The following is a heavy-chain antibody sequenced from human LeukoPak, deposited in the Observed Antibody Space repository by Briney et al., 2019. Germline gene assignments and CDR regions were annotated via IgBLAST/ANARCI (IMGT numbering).Heavy chain of an antibody. CDR3: ARRGYSYGPDNYFDY. CDR2: IYPGDSDT. D-gene: IGHD5-18*01. J-gene: IGHJ4*02. V-gene: IGHV5-51*01. Sequence: GESLKISCKGSGYSFSNYWIGWVRQMPGKGLEWMGIIYPGDSDTRYSPSFQGQVTISADKSISTAYLQWSSLKASDTAMYYCARRGYSYGPDNYFDYWGQGTLVTVSS. CDR1: GYSFSNYW.